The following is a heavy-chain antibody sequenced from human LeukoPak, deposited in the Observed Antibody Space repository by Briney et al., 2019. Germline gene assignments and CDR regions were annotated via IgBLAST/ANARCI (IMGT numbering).Heavy chain of an antibody. CDR3: ARVSWGSADPHYYFNY. D-gene: IGHD3-16*01. CDR1: GFTFSSYS. J-gene: IGHJ4*02. V-gene: IGHV3-21*01. CDR2: ISSSSSYI. Sequence: TSGGSLRLSCAASGFTFSSYSMNWVRQAPGKGLEWVSSISSSSSYIYYADSVKGRFTISRDNAKNSLYLQMNSLRAEDTAVYHCARVSWGSADPHYYFNYWGQGTLLTVSS.